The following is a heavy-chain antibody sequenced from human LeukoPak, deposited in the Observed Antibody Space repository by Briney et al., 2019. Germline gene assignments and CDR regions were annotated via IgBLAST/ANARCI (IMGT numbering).Heavy chain of an antibody. CDR2: ISHSGST. J-gene: IGHJ3*02. CDR3: AREEDCSGGICYLGNAFDI. V-gene: IGHV4-59*12. Sequence: SETLSLTCTVSGGSIGSYYWSWIRQPPGKGVEWIGYISHSGSTNYNPSLKSRVIISVDTSKNQFSLKLSSVTAADTAVYYCAREEDCSGGICYLGNAFDIWGQGTMVTVSS. CDR1: GGSIGSYY. D-gene: IGHD2-15*01.